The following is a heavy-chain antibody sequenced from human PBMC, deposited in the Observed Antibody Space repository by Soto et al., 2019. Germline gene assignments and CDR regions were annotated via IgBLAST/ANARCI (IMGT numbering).Heavy chain of an antibody. CDR2: IYYSGST. D-gene: IGHD5-12*01. V-gene: IGHV4-59*01. CDR3: ARSLDVDLVATTPPLNYYYYYMDV. Sequence: SETLSLTCTVSGGSISSYYWSWIRQPPGKGLEWIGYIYYSGSTNDNPSLKSRVTISVDTSKNQSPLKLSSMTAADTAVYYCARSLDVDLVATTPPLNYYYYYMDVWGKGTTVTVSS. CDR1: GGSISSYY. J-gene: IGHJ6*03.